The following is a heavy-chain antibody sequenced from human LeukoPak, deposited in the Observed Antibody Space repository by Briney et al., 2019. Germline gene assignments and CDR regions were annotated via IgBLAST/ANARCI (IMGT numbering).Heavy chain of an antibody. D-gene: IGHD3-22*01. CDR3: ARGPDYCEYAFDI. CDR2: IYHSGST. J-gene: IGHJ3*02. V-gene: IGHV4-4*02. CDR1: GGSISSSNW. Sequence: SETLSLTCAVSGGSISSSNWWSWVRQPPGKGLEWIGEIYHSGSTNYNPSLKSRVTLSVDKSKNQFSLKLSSVTAADTAVYYCARGPDYCEYAFDIWGQGTMVTVSS.